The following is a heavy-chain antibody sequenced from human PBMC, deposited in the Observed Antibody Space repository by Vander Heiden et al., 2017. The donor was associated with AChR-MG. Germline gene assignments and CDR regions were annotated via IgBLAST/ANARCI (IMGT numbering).Heavy chain of an antibody. CDR3: ARQSIAAAGMEP. CDR2: IYYSGST. CDR1: GGSIRTSSYY. J-gene: IGHJ4*02. Sequence: QLPLQESGPGLVKPSETLSLTCTVSGGSIRTSSYYWGWIRQPPGKGLEWIGSIYYSGSTYYNPSLKSRVTISVDTSKNQFSLKLSSVTAADTAVYYCARQSIAAAGMEPWGQGTLVTVSS. D-gene: IGHD6-13*01. V-gene: IGHV4-39*01.